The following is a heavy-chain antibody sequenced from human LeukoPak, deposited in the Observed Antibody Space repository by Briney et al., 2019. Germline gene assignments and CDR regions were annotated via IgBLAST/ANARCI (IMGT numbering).Heavy chain of an antibody. Sequence: GESLKISCKGSGYSFTSYWIGWVRQMPGKGLEWVGIIYPGDSDTRYSPSFQGQVTISADKSISTAYLQWSSLKASDTAMYYCARPITGYSSGWYYDYWGQGTLVTVSS. CDR1: GYSFTSYW. V-gene: IGHV5-51*01. CDR3: ARPITGYSSGWYYDY. J-gene: IGHJ4*02. CDR2: IYPGDSDT. D-gene: IGHD6-19*01.